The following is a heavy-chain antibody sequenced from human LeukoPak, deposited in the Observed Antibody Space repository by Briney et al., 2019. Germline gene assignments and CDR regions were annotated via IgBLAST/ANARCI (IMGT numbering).Heavy chain of an antibody. CDR1: GGSISYYY. D-gene: IGHD3-22*01. J-gene: IGHJ3*02. CDR2: IYSSGST. Sequence: SETLSLTCTVSGGSISYYYWNWIRQPPGKGLEWIGYIYSSGSTNYNPSLTSRVTISLDTSKNQFSLKLSSVTAADTAVYYCARMGDYYDSSGYRHDAFDIWGQGTMVTVSS. V-gene: IGHV4-59*01. CDR3: ARMGDYYDSSGYRHDAFDI.